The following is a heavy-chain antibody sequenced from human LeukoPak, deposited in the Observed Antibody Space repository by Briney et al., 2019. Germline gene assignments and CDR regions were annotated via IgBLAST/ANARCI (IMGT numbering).Heavy chain of an antibody. Sequence: SLKLHCKCSGYRFPNYWINWVRQMPGEGLEWMGKIDPIVSYTNHSPSFQGHVTTSADKSISTAYLQWSSLKASDTAMYYCARSLSSGWPGFGYWGQGALVTVSS. J-gene: IGHJ4*02. D-gene: IGHD6-19*01. CDR3: ARSLSSGWPGFGY. CDR1: GYRFPNYW. CDR2: IDPIVSYT. V-gene: IGHV5-10-1*01.